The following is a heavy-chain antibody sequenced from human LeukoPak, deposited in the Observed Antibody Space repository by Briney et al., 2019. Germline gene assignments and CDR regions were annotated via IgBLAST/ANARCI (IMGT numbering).Heavy chain of an antibody. Sequence: PGGSLRLSCAASGFTFSTYWMHWVRQVPGKGLVWVSRINSDGSIADYADAVRGRFTISRDNARNTLYLEMNSLRAEDTALYFCAPEGGSSYDYWGQGTLVIVSS. J-gene: IGHJ4*02. D-gene: IGHD5-18*01. V-gene: IGHV3-74*01. CDR3: APEGGSSYDY. CDR1: GFTFSTYW. CDR2: INSDGSIA.